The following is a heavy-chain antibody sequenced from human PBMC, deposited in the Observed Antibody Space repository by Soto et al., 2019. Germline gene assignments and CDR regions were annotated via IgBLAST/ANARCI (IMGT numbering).Heavy chain of an antibody. CDR3: ARVKCSSTSCYDGNGMDV. V-gene: IGHV1-3*01. CDR1: GYTFTSYA. Sequence: KVSCKASGYTFTSYAMHWVRQAPGQRLEWMGWINAGNGNTKYSQKFQGRVTITRDTSASTAYMELSSLRSEDTAVYYCARVKCSSTSCYDGNGMDVWGQGTTVTVSS. CDR2: INAGNGNT. D-gene: IGHD2-2*01. J-gene: IGHJ6*02.